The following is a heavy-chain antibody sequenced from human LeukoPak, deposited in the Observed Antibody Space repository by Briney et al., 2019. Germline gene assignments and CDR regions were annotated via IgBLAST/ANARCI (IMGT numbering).Heavy chain of an antibody. CDR2: IRGDGSST. CDR3: AKGVSSSWSNDAFDI. V-gene: IGHV3-74*01. D-gene: IGHD6-13*01. CDR1: GISFRGYW. Sequence: GGSLRLSCAASGISFRGYWMHWVRQAPGKGLEWVSRIRGDGSSTSYADSVEGRFTISRDNAKNTLYLQMNSLRTEDTAVYYCAKGVSSSWSNDAFDIWGQGTMVTVSS. J-gene: IGHJ3*02.